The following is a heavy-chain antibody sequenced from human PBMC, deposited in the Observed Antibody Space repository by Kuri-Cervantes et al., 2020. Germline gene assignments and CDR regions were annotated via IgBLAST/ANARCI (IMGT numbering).Heavy chain of an antibody. Sequence: GESLKISCAASGFTFSSYAMHWVRQAPGKGLEWVAVISYDGSNKYYADSVKGRFTISRDNAKNSLYLQMNSLRAEDTAVYYCARDLEISEELLWFGEFPNWFDPWGQGTLVTVSS. J-gene: IGHJ5*02. D-gene: IGHD3-10*01. CDR3: ARDLEISEELLWFGEFPNWFDP. CDR1: GFTFSSYA. V-gene: IGHV3-30-3*01. CDR2: ISYDGSNK.